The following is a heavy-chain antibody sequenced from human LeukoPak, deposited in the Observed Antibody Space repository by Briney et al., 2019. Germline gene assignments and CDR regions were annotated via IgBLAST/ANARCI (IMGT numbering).Heavy chain of an antibody. D-gene: IGHD1-26*01. J-gene: IGHJ4*02. V-gene: IGHV3-30*02. CDR3: AKDLVGATLYFDY. CDR2: IRYDGSNK. Sequence: PGGSLRLSCAASGFTFSRYGMHWVRQAPGKGLEWVAFIRYDGSNKYYADSVKGRFTISRDNSKNTLYVQINSLRAEDTAVYYCAKDLVGATLYFDYWGQGTLVTVSS. CDR1: GFTFSRYG.